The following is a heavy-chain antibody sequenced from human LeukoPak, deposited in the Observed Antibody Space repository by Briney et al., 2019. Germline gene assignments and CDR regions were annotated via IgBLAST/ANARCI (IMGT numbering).Heavy chain of an antibody. V-gene: IGHV4-39*01. CDR1: GASISSADHW. Sequence: SETLSLTSSVSGASISSADHWWAWIRQSPGMGLEWIGSIYHSGSIYYNPSLKSRLTISVETSRNQFSLRLNSLTAAETAVYYCARQIARGLWAFDSWGQGSLVTVTS. CDR2: IYHSGSI. CDR3: ARQIARGLWAFDS. J-gene: IGHJ4*02. D-gene: IGHD1-26*01.